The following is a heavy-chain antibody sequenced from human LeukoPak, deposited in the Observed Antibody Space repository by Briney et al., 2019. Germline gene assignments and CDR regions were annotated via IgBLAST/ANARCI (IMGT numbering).Heavy chain of an antibody. Sequence: TSETLFLTCTVSGGSISSSSYYWGWIRQPPGKGLEWIGSIYYSGSTYYNPSLKSRVTISVDTSKNQFSLKLSSVTAADTAVYYCARQGYSYGPERYYYYYMDVWGKGTTVTVSS. CDR3: ARQGYSYGPERYYYYYMDV. D-gene: IGHD5-18*01. V-gene: IGHV4-39*01. CDR2: IYYSGST. CDR1: GGSISSSSYY. J-gene: IGHJ6*03.